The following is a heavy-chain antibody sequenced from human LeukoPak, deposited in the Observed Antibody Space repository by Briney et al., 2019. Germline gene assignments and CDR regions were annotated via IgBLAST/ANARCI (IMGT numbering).Heavy chain of an antibody. Sequence: PSETLSLTCTVSGGSIGSSSYYWGWIRQPPGKGLEWIGSIYYSGSTYYNPSLKSRVTISVDTSKNQFSLRLTSVTAADTAVFYCARGGVGPTTNWFDPWGQGTLVTVSS. CDR1: GGSIGSSSYY. V-gene: IGHV4-39*07. CDR3: ARGGVGPTTNWFDP. D-gene: IGHD1-26*01. CDR2: IYYSGST. J-gene: IGHJ5*02.